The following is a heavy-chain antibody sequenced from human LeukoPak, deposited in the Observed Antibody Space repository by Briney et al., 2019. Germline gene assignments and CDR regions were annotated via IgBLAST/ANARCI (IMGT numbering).Heavy chain of an antibody. Sequence: GGSLRLSCAASGFTFSSYWMSWVRQAPGKGLEWVANIKQDGSEKYYVDSVKGRFTISRDNAKNSLYLQMNSLRAEDTAVYYCARDHPGYYDSSGYSDYWGQGTLVTVPS. V-gene: IGHV3-7*01. J-gene: IGHJ4*02. D-gene: IGHD3-22*01. CDR2: IKQDGSEK. CDR3: ARDHPGYYDSSGYSDY. CDR1: GFTFSSYW.